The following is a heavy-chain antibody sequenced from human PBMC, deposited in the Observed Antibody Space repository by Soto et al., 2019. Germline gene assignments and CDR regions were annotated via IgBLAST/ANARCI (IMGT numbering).Heavy chain of an antibody. Sequence: PSETLSLTCTVSGGSINSYYWSWIRQSPWKGLEWIGQIYYSGSTNYNPSLKSRVTISVDTSKNQFSLKLSSVTAADTAVYYCARAYDFWSGPPDYYMDVWGKGTTVTVSS. CDR2: IYYSGST. J-gene: IGHJ6*03. CDR3: ARAYDFWSGPPDYYMDV. CDR1: GGSINSYY. V-gene: IGHV4-59*08. D-gene: IGHD3-3*01.